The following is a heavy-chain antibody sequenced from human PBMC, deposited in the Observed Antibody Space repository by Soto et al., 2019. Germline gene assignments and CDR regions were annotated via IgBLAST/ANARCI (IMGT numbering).Heavy chain of an antibody. D-gene: IGHD2-2*01. Sequence: ASVKVSCKASGYTFTSYGISWVRQAPGQGLEWMGWISAYNGNTNYAQKLQGRVTMTADTSTSTAYMEMSSLRSDDTAVYYCARSAQDIILVPTAIGSLDYWGQGTLVTVSS. CDR1: GYTFTSYG. J-gene: IGHJ4*02. CDR2: ISAYNGNT. V-gene: IGHV1-18*01. CDR3: ARSAQDIILVPTAIGSLDY.